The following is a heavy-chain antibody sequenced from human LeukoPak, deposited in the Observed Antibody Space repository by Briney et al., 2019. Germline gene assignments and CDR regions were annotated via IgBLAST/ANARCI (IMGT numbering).Heavy chain of an antibody. CDR3: ARRSWRGLYY. CDR2: INHSGST. D-gene: IGHD2-2*01. CDR1: GGSFSGYY. J-gene: IGHJ4*02. Sequence: SETLSLTCAVYGGSFSGYYRSWIRQPPGKGLEWIGEINHSGSTNYNPSLKSRVTISVDTSKNQFSLKLSSVTAADTAVYYCARRSWRGLYYWGQGTLVTVSS. V-gene: IGHV4-34*01.